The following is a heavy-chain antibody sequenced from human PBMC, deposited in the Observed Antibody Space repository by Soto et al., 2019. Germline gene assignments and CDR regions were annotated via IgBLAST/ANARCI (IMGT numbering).Heavy chain of an antibody. CDR2: ISNDGSTT. CDR3: ARGYYGSGTYYAAFDI. CDR1: GFTFSRHW. V-gene: IGHV3-74*01. Sequence: PGGSLRLSCAASGFTFSRHWMHWVRQTPGKGLLWVSRISNDGSTTSYADSVKGRFSISRDNAKNTLYLQMNSLRAEDTAVYYCARGYYGSGTYYAAFDIWGQGTMVT. D-gene: IGHD3-10*01. J-gene: IGHJ3*02.